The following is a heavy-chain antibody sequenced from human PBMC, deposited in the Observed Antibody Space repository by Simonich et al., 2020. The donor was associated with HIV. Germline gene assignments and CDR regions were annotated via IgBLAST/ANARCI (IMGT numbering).Heavy chain of an antibody. J-gene: IGHJ4*02. CDR2: INHSRST. CDR3: ARGGGTTPRQQLVFDF. V-gene: IGHV4-34*01. D-gene: IGHD6-6*01. CDR1: GGSFSGSY. Sequence: QVQLQQWGAGLLKPSETLSLTCAVYGGSFSGSYWSWIRQPPGKGMEWIGEINHSRSTNYNPSLKSRVTISVDTSKNQFSLKLTSVTAADTAVYYCARGGGTTPRQQLVFDFWGQGTLVTVSS.